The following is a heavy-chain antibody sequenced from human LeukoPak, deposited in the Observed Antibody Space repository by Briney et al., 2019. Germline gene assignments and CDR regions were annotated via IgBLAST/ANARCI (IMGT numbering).Heavy chain of an antibody. CDR1: GFTFSGYS. CDR3: TKVESYDVLSGRYYYYYYMDV. CDR2: ISGSGGST. D-gene: IGHD3-3*01. J-gene: IGHJ6*03. V-gene: IGHV3-23*01. Sequence: GGSLRLSCAASGFTFSGYSMGWVRQAPGKGLEWVSSISGSGGSTYYAESVKGRFTISRDNSKNTMYLQMNSLRAEDTAAYYCTKVESYDVLSGRYYYYYYMDVWGKGTTVTVSS.